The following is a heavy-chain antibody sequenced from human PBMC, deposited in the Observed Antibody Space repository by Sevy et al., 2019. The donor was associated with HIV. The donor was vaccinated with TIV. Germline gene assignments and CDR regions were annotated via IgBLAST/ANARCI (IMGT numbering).Heavy chain of an antibody. Sequence: GGSLRLSCEVPGFTFNSYSFNWVRQAPGKGLEWVSYISSTSYTIYYADSMKGRFTISRDNAKNSVHLQMNGLRAEDTAVYYCARAVRSGQLLSGMDVWGQGTTVTVSS. V-gene: IGHV3-48*01. D-gene: IGHD2-2*01. CDR3: ARAVRSGQLLSGMDV. J-gene: IGHJ6*02. CDR2: ISSTSYTI. CDR1: GFTFNSYS.